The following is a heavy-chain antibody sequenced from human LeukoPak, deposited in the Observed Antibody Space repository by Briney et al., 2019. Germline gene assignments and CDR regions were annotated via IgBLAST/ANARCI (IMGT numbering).Heavy chain of an antibody. Sequence: PGRSLRLSCAASGFTFSSYAMHWVRQAPGKGLEWVAVISYDGSNKYYADSVKGRFTISRDNSKNTLYLQMNSLRAEDTAVYYCARGGNSRGFDYWGQGTLVTVSS. J-gene: IGHJ4*02. CDR2: ISYDGSNK. D-gene: IGHD4-23*01. CDR1: GFTFSSYA. CDR3: ARGGNSRGFDY. V-gene: IGHV3-30*04.